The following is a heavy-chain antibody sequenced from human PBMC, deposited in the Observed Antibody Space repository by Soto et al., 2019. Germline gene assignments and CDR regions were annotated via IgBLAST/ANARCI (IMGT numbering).Heavy chain of an antibody. D-gene: IGHD1-26*01. V-gene: IGHV3-30-3*01. CDR2: ISYDGYNK. Sequence: GSLRLSCAASGFTFSSYAMRWVRQAPGKGLEWVAIISYDGYNKYYADSVKGRFTISRDNSKNTLYLQMNSLRAEDTAVYYCASLSNSFRYIDHWGQGTLVTVSS. CDR3: ASLSNSFRYIDH. J-gene: IGHJ4*02. CDR1: GFTFSSYA.